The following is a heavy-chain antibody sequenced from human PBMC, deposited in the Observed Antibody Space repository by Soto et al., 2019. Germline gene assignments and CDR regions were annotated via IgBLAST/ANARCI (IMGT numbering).Heavy chain of an antibody. J-gene: IGHJ4*02. V-gene: IGHV4-59*01. CDR2: IYYSGST. D-gene: IGHD6-6*01. Sequence: SETLSLTCTVSGGSINDFYWSWIRQPPGKGLEWIGYIYYSGSTDYNPSLKGRVTISVDTSKNQFSLKLRSVTAADTAVYYCARVGGVAARTFDYWGQGTLVTV. CDR3: ARVGGVAARTFDY. CDR1: GGSINDFY.